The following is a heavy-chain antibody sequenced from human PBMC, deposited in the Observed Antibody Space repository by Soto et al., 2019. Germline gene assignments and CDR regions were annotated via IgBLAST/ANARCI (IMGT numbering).Heavy chain of an antibody. CDR3: ARGDKLRYFDGVLPLGDYYGMDV. Sequence: QVQLVESGGGVVQPGRSLRLSCVASGFTFSTYGMHWVRQAPGKGLEWVAVVWYDGSGKYYADSVRGRCTISRDNSKNTLYLEMNSLRAEDTAVYYCARGDKLRYFDGVLPLGDYYGMDVWGQGTTVTVSS. CDR1: GFTFSTYG. J-gene: IGHJ6*02. D-gene: IGHD3-9*01. V-gene: IGHV3-33*01. CDR2: VWYDGSGK.